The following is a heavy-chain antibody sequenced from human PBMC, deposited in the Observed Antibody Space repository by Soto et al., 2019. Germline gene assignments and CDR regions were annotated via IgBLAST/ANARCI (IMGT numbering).Heavy chain of an antibody. CDR1: GGSFSGYY. CDR2: INHSGST. D-gene: IGHD6-13*01. CDR3: ALLVLSHSSSWIDY. V-gene: IGHV4-34*01. J-gene: IGHJ4*02. Sequence: PSETLSLTCAVYGGSFSGYYWTWIRQPPGTGLEWIGEINHSGSTNYNPSLKSRVTISVDTSKNQFSLKLTSVTAADTAVYYCALLVLSHSSSWIDYWGQGTLVTVSS.